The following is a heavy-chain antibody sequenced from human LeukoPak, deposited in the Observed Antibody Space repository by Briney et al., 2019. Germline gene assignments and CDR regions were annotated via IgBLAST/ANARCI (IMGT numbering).Heavy chain of an antibody. CDR1: GCTFTSYD. CDR3: ARGRVKSVLRFLEWFP. D-gene: IGHD3-3*01. J-gene: IGHJ5*02. V-gene: IGHV1-8*03. Sequence: GASVKVSCKDSGCTFTSYDINWVRQATGQGLEWMAWMNPNSGNTGYAQKFQGRVTITRNTSISTAYMELSSLRSEDTAVYYCARGRVKSVLRFLEWFPWGRGTLVTVSS. CDR2: MNPNSGNT.